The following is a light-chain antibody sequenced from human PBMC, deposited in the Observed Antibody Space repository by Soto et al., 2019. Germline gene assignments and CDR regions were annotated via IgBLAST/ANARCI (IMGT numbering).Light chain of an antibody. V-gene: IGKV1-5*01. CDR2: DAS. J-gene: IGKJ1*01. CDR3: QQYYSYSGT. Sequence: DIQMTQSPSTLSASVGDRVTITCRASQSISSWLAWYQQKPGKAPKLLIYDASSLESGVPSRFSGSGSGTEFTLTISSLQPDDFATYYSQQYYSYSGTFGQGTKVEIK. CDR1: QSISSW.